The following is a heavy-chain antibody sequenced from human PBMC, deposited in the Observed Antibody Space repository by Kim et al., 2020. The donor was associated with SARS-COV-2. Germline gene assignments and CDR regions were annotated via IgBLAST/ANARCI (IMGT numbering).Heavy chain of an antibody. CDR1: GYTFTSYG. CDR3: ARLWNYYDSSGYLDY. Sequence: ASVKVSCKASGYTFTSYGISWVRQAPGQGLEWMGWISAYNGNTNYAQKLQGRVTMTTDTSTSTAYMELRSLRSDDTAVYYCARLWNYYDSSGYLDYWGQGTLVTVSS. J-gene: IGHJ4*02. CDR2: ISAYNGNT. V-gene: IGHV1-18*01. D-gene: IGHD3-22*01.